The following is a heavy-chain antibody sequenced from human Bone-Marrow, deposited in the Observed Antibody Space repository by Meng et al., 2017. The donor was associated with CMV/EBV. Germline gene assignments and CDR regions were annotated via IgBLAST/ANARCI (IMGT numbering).Heavy chain of an antibody. Sequence: GGSLRLSCTASGFAFSTSGMHWVRQAPGKGPEWVAVMWYDGRNKFYADSVKGRFTISRDNSENTLYLQMNSLRVEDTAVYYCAKPTYNNEWPPPIDSWGQGTLVTVSS. CDR3: AKPTYNNEWPPPIDS. V-gene: IGHV3-33*03. CDR2: MWYDGRNK. D-gene: IGHD1-14*01. J-gene: IGHJ4*02. CDR1: GFAFSTSG.